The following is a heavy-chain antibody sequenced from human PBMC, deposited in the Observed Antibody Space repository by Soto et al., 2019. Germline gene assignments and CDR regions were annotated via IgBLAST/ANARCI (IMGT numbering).Heavy chain of an antibody. CDR2: IYWDDDK. Sequence: ESGPTLVHPRLPLLLTCPFSGLSLSTDDVGVGWIRQPPGKALDWLAVIYWDDDKRYSPSLKSRLTITKDTSKNQVLLTMTNMDPVDTATYFCARPKYSISSFDYWGQGALVTVSS. J-gene: IGHJ4*02. D-gene: IGHD6-6*01. V-gene: IGHV2-5*02. CDR3: ARPKYSISSFDY. CDR1: GLSLSTDDVG.